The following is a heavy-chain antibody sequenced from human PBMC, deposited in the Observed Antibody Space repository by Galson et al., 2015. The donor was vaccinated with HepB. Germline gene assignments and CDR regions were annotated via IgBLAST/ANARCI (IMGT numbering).Heavy chain of an antibody. Sequence: SLRLSCAASGFTLSSHWMHWVRQGPGTGLVWVSRISLDGTTRNYADSVKGRFTISRDNAKNTLYLQIDSLRAEDTAVYYCARADGTGLYGLFDYWGRGTLVTVSS. CDR1: GFTLSSHW. CDR2: ISLDGTTR. J-gene: IGHJ4*02. D-gene: IGHD2-8*02. V-gene: IGHV3-74*01. CDR3: ARADGTGLYGLFDY.